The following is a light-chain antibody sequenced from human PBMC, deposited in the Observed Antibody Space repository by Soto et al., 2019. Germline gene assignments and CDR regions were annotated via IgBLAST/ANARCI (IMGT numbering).Light chain of an antibody. CDR2: TAS. J-gene: IGKJ2*01. CDR3: QHYNNYPVT. V-gene: IGKV1-5*03. Sequence: DIQMTQSPSTLSASVGDRVTITCRASQSISIWLAWYQQKTGKAPKLLIYTASTLGSGVPSRFSGSGSGTEFTLTISSLQPDDFATYYCQHYNNYPVTFGQGTKLEIK. CDR1: QSISIW.